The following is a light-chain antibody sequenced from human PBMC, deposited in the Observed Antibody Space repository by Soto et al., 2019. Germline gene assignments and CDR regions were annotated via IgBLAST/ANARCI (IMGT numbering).Light chain of an antibody. CDR3: QQDYNLPWT. V-gene: IGKV3D-7*01. Sequence: EIVLTQSPATLSLSPGERATLSCRASQSVSSSFLSWYQQQPGKAPRLLIYGASIRATGIPARFSGSGSGTAFTLTISSLQPEDFAVYYCQQDYNLPWTFGQGTKVEIK. J-gene: IGKJ1*01. CDR1: QSVSSSF. CDR2: GAS.